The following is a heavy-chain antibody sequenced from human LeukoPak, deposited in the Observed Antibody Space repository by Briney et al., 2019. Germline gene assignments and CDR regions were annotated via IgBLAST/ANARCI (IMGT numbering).Heavy chain of an antibody. CDR3: ARDRPGGSSLDY. CDR1: GGSVSRDY. CDR2: IYYTGST. V-gene: IGHV4-59*02. J-gene: IGHJ4*02. D-gene: IGHD6-13*01. Sequence: PLETLSLTCTVSGGSVSRDYWSWIRQPPGKGLEWIGYIYYTGSTNYNPSLKSRVTISVDTSKNQFSLKLSSVTAADTAVYYCARDRPGGSSLDYWGQGTLVTVSS.